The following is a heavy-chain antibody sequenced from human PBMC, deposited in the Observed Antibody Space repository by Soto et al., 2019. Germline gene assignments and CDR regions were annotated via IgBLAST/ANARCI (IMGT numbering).Heavy chain of an antibody. CDR1: GGSISSYY. J-gene: IGHJ6*03. V-gene: IGHV4-59*08. D-gene: IGHD6-6*01. Sequence: QVQLQESGPGLVKPSETLSLTCTVSGGSISSYYWSWIRQPPGKGLEWIGYIYYSGSTNYNPSLKSRATISVDTSKNQFSLKLSSVTAADTAVYYCARLGRQLVVSYYSYYMDVWGKGTTVTVSS. CDR3: ARLGRQLVVSYYSYYMDV. CDR2: IYYSGST.